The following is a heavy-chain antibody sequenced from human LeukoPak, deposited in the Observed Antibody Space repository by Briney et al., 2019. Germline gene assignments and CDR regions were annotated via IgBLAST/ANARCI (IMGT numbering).Heavy chain of an antibody. CDR3: ARLEVRGVIGP. Sequence: PGGSLRLSCVASEFAVSSNYMNWVRQAPGKGLEWVSTIYTGGTTYYADSVKGRFTVSRDKSQNTLYLQMNSLRVEDTAVYYCARLEVRGVIGPWGQGTLATVSS. D-gene: IGHD3-10*01. CDR2: IYTGGTT. V-gene: IGHV3-53*01. J-gene: IGHJ5*02. CDR1: EFAVSSNY.